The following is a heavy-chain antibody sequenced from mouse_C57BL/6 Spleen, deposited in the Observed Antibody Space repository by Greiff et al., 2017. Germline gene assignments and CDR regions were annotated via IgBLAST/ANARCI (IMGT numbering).Heavy chain of an antibody. CDR1: GFSLTSYG. CDR3: ATSYYYGSSSGYFEV. Sequence: QVQLKESGPGLVAPSQSLSITCTVSGFSLTSYGVHWVRQPPGKGLEWLVVIWRDGSTTYNSALKSRLSISKDNSKSQVFLQMNSLQTDDTAMYYCATSYYYGSSSGYFEVCGTETTVTVSS. D-gene: IGHD1-1*01. J-gene: IGHJ1*03. CDR2: IWRDGST. V-gene: IGHV2-6*03.